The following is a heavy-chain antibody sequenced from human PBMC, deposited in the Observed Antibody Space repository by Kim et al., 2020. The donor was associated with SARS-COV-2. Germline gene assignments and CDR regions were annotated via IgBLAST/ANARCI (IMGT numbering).Heavy chain of an antibody. Sequence: SETLSLTCTVSGGSISSGGYYWSWIRQHPGKGLEWIGYIYYSGSTYYNPSLKSRVTISVDTSKNQFSLKLSSVTAADTAVYYCARDLGPGGERGSGWFDPWGQGTLVTVSS. V-gene: IGHV4-31*03. J-gene: IGHJ5*02. CDR3: ARDLGPGGERGSGWFDP. D-gene: IGHD1-26*01. CDR1: GGSISSGGYY. CDR2: IYYSGST.